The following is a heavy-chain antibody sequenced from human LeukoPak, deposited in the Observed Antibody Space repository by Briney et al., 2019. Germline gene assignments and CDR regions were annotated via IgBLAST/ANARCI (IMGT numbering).Heavy chain of an antibody. J-gene: IGHJ4*03. D-gene: IGHD1-1*01. CDR1: GFTFNSYA. V-gene: IGHV3-30-3*01. CDR2: ISYDGSNK. Sequence: GGSLRLSCAASGFTFNSYAMHWVRQAPGKGLEWVAVISYDGSNKYYADSVKGRFTISRDNSKNTLYLQMNSMRAEDTAVYYCGRVASPQLGYFDYWGEGTLVTVSS. CDR3: GRVASPQLGYFDY.